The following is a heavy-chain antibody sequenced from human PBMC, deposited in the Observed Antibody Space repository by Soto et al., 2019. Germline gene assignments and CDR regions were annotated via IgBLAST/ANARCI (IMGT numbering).Heavy chain of an antibody. CDR2: IIPIFGTA. CDR3: ARDGSGYRSRASPMDV. D-gene: IGHD3-22*01. V-gene: IGHV1-69*01. J-gene: IGHJ6*02. Sequence: QVQLVQSGAEVKKPGSSVKVSCKASGDTFSSYAISWVRQAPGQGLEWMGGIIPIFGTANYAQKFQGRVTITADESTRTAYMELSSPRSEDQAVYYCARDGSGYRSRASPMDVWGQGTTVTVSS. CDR1: GDTFSSYA.